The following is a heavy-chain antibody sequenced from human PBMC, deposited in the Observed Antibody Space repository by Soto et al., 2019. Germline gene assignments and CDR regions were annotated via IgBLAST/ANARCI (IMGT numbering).Heavy chain of an antibody. J-gene: IGHJ6*03. D-gene: IGHD3-3*01. CDR1: GYTYTSYY. Sequence: ASVKVSCKASGYTYTSYYMHWVRQAPGQGLEWMGRMNPSSGNTSYAQKFQGRVTMTRNTSISTAYMELSSLRSEDTAVYYCARLFLERYYYYYMDVWGKGTTVTVSS. CDR2: MNPSSGNT. CDR3: ARLFLERYYYYYMDV. V-gene: IGHV1-46*01.